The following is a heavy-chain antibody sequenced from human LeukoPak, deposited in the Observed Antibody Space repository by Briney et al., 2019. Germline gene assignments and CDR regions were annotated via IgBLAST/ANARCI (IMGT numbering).Heavy chain of an antibody. Sequence: GGSLRLSCAASGFTVGSSAMSWVRQAPGRGLEWVSAIRGSGGSTHYADSVKGRFTISRDNSKNTLYLQMNSLRAEDTAVYYCAREDWKFDYWGQGTLVTVSS. CDR1: GFTVGSSA. CDR2: IRGSGGST. CDR3: AREDWKFDY. D-gene: IGHD1-1*01. V-gene: IGHV3-23*01. J-gene: IGHJ4*02.